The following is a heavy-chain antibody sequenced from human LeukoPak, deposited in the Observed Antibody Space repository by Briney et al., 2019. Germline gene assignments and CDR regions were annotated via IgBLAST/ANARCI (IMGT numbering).Heavy chain of an antibody. J-gene: IGHJ4*02. D-gene: IGHD1-1*01. CDR1: GFTFGDYA. CDR3: TRDRGAYNLYDY. CDR2: IRSKAYGETA. V-gene: IGHV3-49*03. Sequence: GGSLRLSRTASGFTFGDYAMSWIRQAPGKGLEWVGFIRSKAYGETADYAASVKGRFTISRDDSKAIAYLQMNSLKTEDTAVYHCTRDRGAYNLYDYWGQGTLVTVSS.